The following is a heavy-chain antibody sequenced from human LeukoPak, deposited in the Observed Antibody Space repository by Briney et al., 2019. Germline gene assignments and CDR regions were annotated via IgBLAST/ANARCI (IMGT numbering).Heavy chain of an antibody. V-gene: IGHV3-30*02. CDR1: GFTFSSYG. Sequence: HPGGSLRLSCAASGFTFSSYGMHWVRQAPGKGLEWVAFIRYDGSNKYYADSVKGRFTISRDNSKNTLYLQMNSLRAEDTAVYYCAKDTDSRDALLPVRWFDPWGQGTLVTVSS. D-gene: IGHD2-15*01. CDR3: AKDTDSRDALLPVRWFDP. CDR2: IRYDGSNK. J-gene: IGHJ5*02.